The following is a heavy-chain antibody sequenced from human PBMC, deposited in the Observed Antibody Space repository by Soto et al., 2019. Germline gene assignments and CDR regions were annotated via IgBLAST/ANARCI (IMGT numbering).Heavy chain of an antibody. CDR2: ISSNGDGT. CDR3: SKNGDFWSWGMDV. Sequence: GGSLRLSCAASRFTFSTYAMTWVRQAPGKGLEWVSIISSNGDGTYYVDSVKGRFTISRDNSRNTLNLQMNSLRAEDTAVYYCSKNGDFWSWGMDVWGQGTTVTVSS. D-gene: IGHD3-3*01. J-gene: IGHJ6*02. CDR1: RFTFSTYA. V-gene: IGHV3-23*01.